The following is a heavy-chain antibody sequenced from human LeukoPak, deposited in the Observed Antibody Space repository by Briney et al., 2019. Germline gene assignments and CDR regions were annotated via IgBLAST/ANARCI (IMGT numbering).Heavy chain of an antibody. CDR2: INTDGSST. CDR3: ARQSYSSSFDYYYYYYMDV. Sequence: GGSLRLSCAASGFTFSSYWMHWVRQAPGKGLVWVSRINTDGSSTSYADSVKGRFTISRENAKNTLYLQMNSLRAEDTAVYYCARQSYSSSFDYYYYYYMDVWGKGTTVTVSS. J-gene: IGHJ6*03. CDR1: GFTFSSYW. D-gene: IGHD6-13*01. V-gene: IGHV3-74*01.